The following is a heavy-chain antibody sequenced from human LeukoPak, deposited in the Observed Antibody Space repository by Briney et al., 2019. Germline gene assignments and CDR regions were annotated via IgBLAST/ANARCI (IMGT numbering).Heavy chain of an antibody. V-gene: IGHV4-39*07. CDR3: ARDPLSRGYFDY. Sequence: PSETLSLTCTVSGGSISSSSYYWGWIRQPPGKGLEWIGSIYYSGSTYYNPSLKSRVTMSVDTSKNQFSLKLSSVTAADTAVYYCARDPLSRGYFDYWGQGTLVTVSS. J-gene: IGHJ4*02. CDR1: GGSISSSSYY. CDR2: IYYSGST.